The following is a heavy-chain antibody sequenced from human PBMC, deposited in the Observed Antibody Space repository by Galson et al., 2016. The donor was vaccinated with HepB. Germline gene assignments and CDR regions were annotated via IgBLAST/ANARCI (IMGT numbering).Heavy chain of an antibody. Sequence: PALVKPTQTLTLTCTFSGFSLTTTGMCVSWIRQPPGKALEWLALIDWDDDKYYSTSLKTRLTISKDTSKNQVVLTMTNMDPVDTATYYCARTTRVYSNYKLDDGGQGTLRTVSS. J-gene: IGHJ4*02. CDR3: ARTTRVYSNYKLDD. V-gene: IGHV2-70*01. CDR1: GFSLTTTGMC. D-gene: IGHD4-11*01. CDR2: IDWDDDK.